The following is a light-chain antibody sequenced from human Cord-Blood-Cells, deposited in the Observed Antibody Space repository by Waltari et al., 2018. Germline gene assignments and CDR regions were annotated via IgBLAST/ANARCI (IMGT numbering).Light chain of an antibody. V-gene: IGKV1-5*01. Sequence: DIQMTQSPSTLSASVGDRVTITCRASQSISSWLAWYQQKPGKAPKLLIYDASSLESGVPSRVSGSGSGTEFTLTISSLQPDDFATYYCQQYNSYSCTFGQGTTVKIK. J-gene: IGKJ1*01. CDR1: QSISSW. CDR3: QQYNSYSCT. CDR2: DAS.